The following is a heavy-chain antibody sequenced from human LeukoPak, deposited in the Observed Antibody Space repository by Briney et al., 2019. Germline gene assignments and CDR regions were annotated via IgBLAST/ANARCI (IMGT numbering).Heavy chain of an antibody. D-gene: IGHD3-22*01. CDR2: IYTGDSDT. CDR3: ARLRFDNSGYLDY. J-gene: IGHJ4*02. V-gene: IGHV5-51*01. CDR1: GYSFTTYW. Sequence: GESLKISCKGSGYSFTTYWIAWVLQMPGKGLEWMGIIYTGDSDTRYSPSFQGQVTFSADKSISTAYVQWSSLTAADTAMYYCARLRFDNSGYLDYWGQGTLATVSS.